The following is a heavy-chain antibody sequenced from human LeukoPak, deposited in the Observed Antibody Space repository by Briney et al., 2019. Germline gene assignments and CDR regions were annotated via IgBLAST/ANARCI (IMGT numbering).Heavy chain of an antibody. CDR2: IRYDGSNK. V-gene: IGHV3-30*02. J-gene: IGHJ4*02. Sequence: PGGSLRLSCAASGFTFSSYGMHWVRQAPGKGLEWVAFIRYDGSNKYYADSVKGRFTISRDNSKNTLYLQMNNLGVEDTALYYCAKDAYSGYGNFDYWGQGTLVTVSS. CDR1: GFTFSSYG. D-gene: IGHD4-17*01. CDR3: AKDAYSGYGNFDY.